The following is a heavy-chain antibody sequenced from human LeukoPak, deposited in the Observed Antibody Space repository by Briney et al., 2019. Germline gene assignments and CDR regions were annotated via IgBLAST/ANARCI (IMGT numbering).Heavy chain of an antibody. V-gene: IGHV3-48*03. CDR2: ISSSGSTI. D-gene: IGHD6-19*01. J-gene: IGHJ6*03. CDR1: GFTFSSYE. Sequence: PGGSLRPSCAASGFTFSSYEMNWVRQAPGRGLEWVSYISSSGSTIYYADSVKGRFTISRDNAKNSLYLQMNSLRAEDTAVYYCARVSPGSGWYLRVNYMDVWGKGTTVTISS. CDR3: ARVSPGSGWYLRVNYMDV.